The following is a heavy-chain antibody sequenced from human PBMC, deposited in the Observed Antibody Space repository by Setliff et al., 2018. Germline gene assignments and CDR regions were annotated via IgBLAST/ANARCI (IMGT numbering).Heavy chain of an antibody. Sequence: GGSLRLSCAASGFTFNTYAMSWVRQPPGKGLEWVSGISDTALGIYYADSVRGRFTISRDNSKKTLYLQMNSLRAEDTAVYYCVKDVVGYSSTWPKRDYFDYWGQGTLVTVSS. CDR1: GFTFNTYA. CDR2: ISDTALGI. D-gene: IGHD6-13*01. J-gene: IGHJ4*02. V-gene: IGHV3-23*01. CDR3: VKDVVGYSSTWPKRDYFDY.